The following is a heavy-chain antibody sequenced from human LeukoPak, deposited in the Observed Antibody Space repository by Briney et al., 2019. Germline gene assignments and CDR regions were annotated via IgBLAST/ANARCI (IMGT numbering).Heavy chain of an antibody. Sequence: GGSLRLSCAASGFTFSSYAMHWVRQAPGKGLEYVSAISSNGGSTCYANSVKGRFTISRDNSKNTLYLQMGSLGAEDMAVYYCARVGSSYYYYYGMDVWGQGTTVTVSS. J-gene: IGHJ6*02. CDR2: ISSNGGST. CDR3: ARVGSSYYYYYGMDV. D-gene: IGHD6-13*01. CDR1: GFTFSSYA. V-gene: IGHV3-64*01.